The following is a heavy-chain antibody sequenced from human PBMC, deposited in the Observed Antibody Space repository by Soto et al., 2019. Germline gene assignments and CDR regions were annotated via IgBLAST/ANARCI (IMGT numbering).Heavy chain of an antibody. J-gene: IGHJ5*02. Sequence: PGGSLRLSCAASGFTFSDYYMSWIRQAPGKGLEWVSYISSSGSTIYYADSVKGRFTISRDNAKNSLYLQMNSLRAEDTAVYYCARDSSGEHVGIAVAGTLRVGGFDPWGQGTLVTVSS. V-gene: IGHV3-11*01. CDR1: GFTFSDYY. D-gene: IGHD6-19*01. CDR2: ISSSGSTI. CDR3: ARDSSGEHVGIAVAGTLRVGGFDP.